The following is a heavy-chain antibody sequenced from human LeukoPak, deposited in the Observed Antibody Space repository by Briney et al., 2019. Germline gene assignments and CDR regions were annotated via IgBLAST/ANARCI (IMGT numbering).Heavy chain of an antibody. J-gene: IGHJ3*02. CDR1: GGTFSSYA. D-gene: IGHD6-19*01. Sequence: GASVKVSCKASGGTFSSYAISWVRQAPGQGLEWMGRIIPILGIANYAQKFQGRVTITADKSTSTAYMELSSLRSEDTAVYYCASSELGIYSSGWYRDAFDIWGQGTMVTVSS. CDR3: ASSELGIYSSGWYRDAFDI. CDR2: IIPILGIA. V-gene: IGHV1-69*04.